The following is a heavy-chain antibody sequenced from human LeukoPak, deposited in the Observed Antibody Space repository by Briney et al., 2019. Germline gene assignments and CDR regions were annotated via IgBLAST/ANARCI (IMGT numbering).Heavy chain of an antibody. V-gene: IGHV4-39*01. CDR1: GGSISSSSYY. CDR3: ARAAVGSAVTSGVDY. J-gene: IGHJ4*02. CDR2: IYYSGST. D-gene: IGHD4-17*01. Sequence: SEALSLTCTVSGGSISSSSYYWGWIRQPPGKGLEWIGSIYYSGSTYYNPSLKIRVTISVDTSKNQLSLKLSSVTAADTAVYYCARAAVGSAVTSGVDYWGQGTLVTVSS.